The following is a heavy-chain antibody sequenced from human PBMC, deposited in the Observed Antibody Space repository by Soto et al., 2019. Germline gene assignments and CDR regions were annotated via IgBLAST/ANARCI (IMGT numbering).Heavy chain of an antibody. CDR3: ATMGTPATGLYFFDY. V-gene: IGHV4-30-4*01. CDR1: GGFISSGNYY. D-gene: IGHD2-15*01. J-gene: IGHJ4*02. Sequence: LSLTCTVSGGFISSGNYYWSWIRQPPGKGLEWIGFISYSGSTYYSTSLKSRVTISVDTSKSQFSLNLSFVTAADTSVYYCATMGTPATGLYFFDYWGQGSLVTVSS. CDR2: ISYSGST.